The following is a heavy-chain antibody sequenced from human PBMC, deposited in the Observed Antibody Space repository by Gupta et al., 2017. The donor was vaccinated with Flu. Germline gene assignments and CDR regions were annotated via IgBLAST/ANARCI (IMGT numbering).Heavy chain of an antibody. Sequence: QVQLQESGPGLVKPSQTLSLTCTVSGGSISSGGYYWSWIRQHPGKGLEWIGYIYYSGSTYYNPSLKSRVTISVDTSKNQFSLKLSSVTAADTAVYYCARDYYDSSGYLDYYYGMDVWGQGTTVTVSS. V-gene: IGHV4-31*03. CDR1: GGSISSGGYY. D-gene: IGHD3-22*01. CDR2: IYYSGST. CDR3: ARDYYDSSGYLDYYYGMDV. J-gene: IGHJ6*02.